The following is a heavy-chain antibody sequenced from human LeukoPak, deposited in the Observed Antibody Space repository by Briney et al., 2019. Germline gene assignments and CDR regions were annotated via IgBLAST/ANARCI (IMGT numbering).Heavy chain of an antibody. D-gene: IGHD2-21*02. Sequence: GGSLRLSCAASGFTFSSYAMSWVRQAPGKGLEWISYISSSSSTIYYADSVKGRFTISRDNVNNSLYLQMNSPRDEDTAVYYCARATAFHDFDVWGQGTMVTVSS. CDR3: ARATAFHDFDV. V-gene: IGHV3-48*02. CDR1: GFTFSSYA. J-gene: IGHJ3*01. CDR2: ISSSSSTI.